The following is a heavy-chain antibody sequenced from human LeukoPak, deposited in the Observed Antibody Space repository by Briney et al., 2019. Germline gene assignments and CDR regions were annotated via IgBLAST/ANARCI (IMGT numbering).Heavy chain of an antibody. CDR1: GSTLTEFS. CDR2: FVPEDDET. V-gene: IGHV1-24*01. Sequence: ASAKVSCKASGSTLTEFSIHWVRQAPGKGLEWMGGFVPEDDETIYAQSFQGRVTMTEDTSTDTAYMELSSLRSEDTAMYYCATIAPGDLFDSWGQGTLVTVSS. D-gene: IGHD7-27*01. J-gene: IGHJ4*02. CDR3: ATIAPGDLFDS.